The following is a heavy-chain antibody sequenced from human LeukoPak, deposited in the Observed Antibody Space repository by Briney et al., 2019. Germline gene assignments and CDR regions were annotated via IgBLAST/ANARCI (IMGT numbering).Heavy chain of an antibody. D-gene: IGHD2-21*01. Sequence: ASVKVSCKTSGYTFIGYYIHWVRQAPGQGLEWMGWINPNSGDTNYVEKFQGRVTMTRDTSISTAYMELRRLRSDDTAVYFCARDVIKRFDPWGLGTVVTVSS. CDR3: ARDVIKRFDP. CDR1: GYTFIGYY. CDR2: INPNSGDT. J-gene: IGHJ5*02. V-gene: IGHV1-2*02.